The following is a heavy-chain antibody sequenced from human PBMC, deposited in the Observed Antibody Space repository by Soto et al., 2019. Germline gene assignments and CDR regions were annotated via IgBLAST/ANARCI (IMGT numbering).Heavy chain of an antibody. J-gene: IGHJ5*02. CDR2: IYDDGSA. Sequence: QMHLQESGPGLVKPSETLSLTCTVSGGSISSSYWSWIRQPPGKGLEWLAYIYDDGSANYNPSLKSRATISLDMSKNQFSPKLTSVTAADTAVYYCARDKYCSGGSCRKNWFDPWGQGTLVTVSS. D-gene: IGHD2-15*01. CDR1: GGSISSSY. V-gene: IGHV4-59*01. CDR3: ARDKYCSGGSCRKNWFDP.